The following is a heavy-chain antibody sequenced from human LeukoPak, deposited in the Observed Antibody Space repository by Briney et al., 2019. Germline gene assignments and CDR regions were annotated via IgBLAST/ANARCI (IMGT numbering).Heavy chain of an antibody. CDR3: AKGGRASGRGPAY. D-gene: IGHD6-19*01. CDR2: IRYDGSNK. CDR1: GFTFSSYG. J-gene: IGHJ4*02. V-gene: IGHV3-30*02. Sequence: PGGSLRLSCAASGFTFSSYGMHWVRQAPGKGLEWVAFIRYDGSNKYYADSVKGRFTISRDNSKNTLYLQMNSLRAEDTAVYYCAKGGRASGRGPAYWGQGTLVTVSS.